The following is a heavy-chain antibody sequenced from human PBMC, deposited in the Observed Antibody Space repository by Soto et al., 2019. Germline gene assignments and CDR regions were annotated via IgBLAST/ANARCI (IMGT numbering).Heavy chain of an antibody. CDR1: GFTFSSYA. CDR3: AKRARGLYFDY. Sequence: EVQLLESGGGLVQPGGSLRLSCAASGFTFSSYAMNWVRQAPGKGLEWDSVISGSGGSTYYADAVKGRFTIARDNSKNTLYLQMNSLGAEDTAVYYCAKRARGLYFDYWGQGTLVTVSS. V-gene: IGHV3-23*01. J-gene: IGHJ4*02. CDR2: ISGSGGST.